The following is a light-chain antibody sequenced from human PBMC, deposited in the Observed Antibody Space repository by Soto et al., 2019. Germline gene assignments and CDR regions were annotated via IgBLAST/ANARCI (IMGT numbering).Light chain of an antibody. CDR2: DVN. V-gene: IGLV2-14*03. J-gene: IGLJ2*01. Sequence: QSALTQPASVSGSPGQSITISCTGTSSDIGAYNFVSWYQQHPGKAPKLMLYDVNIRPSGVSNRFSGSKSGNTASLTTSGLQAEDEADYYCTSWTTSTTMIFGGWTKLTAL. CDR3: TSWTTSTTMI. CDR1: SSDIGAYNF.